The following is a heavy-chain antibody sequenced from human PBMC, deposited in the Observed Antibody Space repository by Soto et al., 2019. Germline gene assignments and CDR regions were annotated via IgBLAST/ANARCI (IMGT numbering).Heavy chain of an antibody. CDR3: ARDGSKIDGYGVQLGY. CDR1: GYTFTSYD. D-gene: IGHD4-17*01. Sequence: QVQLVQSGAEVKKPGASVKVSCKASGYTFTSYDINWVRQATGQGLERMGRMNPNSGDTGLAQKFQGRITMTRNTSITTAYMELSSLRSEDTAVYYCARDGSKIDGYGVQLGYWGQGTVVTVSS. CDR2: MNPNSGDT. J-gene: IGHJ4*02. V-gene: IGHV1-8*01.